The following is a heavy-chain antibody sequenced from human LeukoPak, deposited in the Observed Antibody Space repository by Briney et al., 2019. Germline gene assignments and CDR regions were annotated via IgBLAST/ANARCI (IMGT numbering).Heavy chain of an antibody. Sequence: ASVKVSCKASGYTFTSSDINWVRQATGQGLEWMGWMNPNSGNTGYAQKFQGRVTMTRNTSISTAYMELSSLRSEDTAVYYCARGMQWLEYYYYGMDVWGQGTTVTVSS. CDR3: ARGMQWLEYYYYGMDV. J-gene: IGHJ6*02. V-gene: IGHV1-8*01. CDR1: GYTFTSSD. D-gene: IGHD6-19*01. CDR2: MNPNSGNT.